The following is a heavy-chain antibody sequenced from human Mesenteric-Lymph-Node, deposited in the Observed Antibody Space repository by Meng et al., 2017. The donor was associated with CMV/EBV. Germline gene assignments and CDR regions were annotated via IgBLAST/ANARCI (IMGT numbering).Heavy chain of an antibody. CDR3: ARASKYDFWSGAPLDY. D-gene: IGHD3-3*01. J-gene: IGHJ4*02. CDR1: GSVGRGSYY. CDR2: IYDSGSN. Sequence: GSVGRGSYYWSWIRQPPGKGLEWIGYIYDSGSNNYNPSLKSRVTISVDTSKNQFSLKLSSVTAADTAVYYCARASKYDFWSGAPLDYWGQGTLVTVSS. V-gene: IGHV4-61*01.